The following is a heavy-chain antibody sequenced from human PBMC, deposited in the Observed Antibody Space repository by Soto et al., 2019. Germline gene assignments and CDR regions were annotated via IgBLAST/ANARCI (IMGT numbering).Heavy chain of an antibody. J-gene: IGHJ4*02. CDR3: ASWRSYSGSYCFDY. CDR1: GGTFNTYT. V-gene: IGHV1-69*06. D-gene: IGHD1-26*01. Sequence: QVQLVQSGAEVKKPGASVKVSCEASGGTFNTYTINWVRQAPGRGLEWVGQIVPMYDSVNYAENFQGRVTITADKSTKTAYTKLTSLRTEDTALYFCASWRSYSGSYCFDYWGQGTLVTVSS. CDR2: IVPMYDSV.